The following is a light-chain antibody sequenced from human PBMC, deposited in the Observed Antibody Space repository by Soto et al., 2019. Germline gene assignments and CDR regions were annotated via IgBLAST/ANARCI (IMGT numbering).Light chain of an antibody. CDR1: QSVDTSY. V-gene: IGKV3-20*01. J-gene: IGKJ4*01. CDR2: GAS. CDR3: QQYGTSPLT. Sequence: EIVLTQSPATLSLSPGERATLSCRASQSVDTSYLGWYQQKPGQAPRLLIYGASSRATGIPDRFSGSGSGTDFTLTISRLEPEDFAVYYCQQYGTSPLTFGGGTKVDIK.